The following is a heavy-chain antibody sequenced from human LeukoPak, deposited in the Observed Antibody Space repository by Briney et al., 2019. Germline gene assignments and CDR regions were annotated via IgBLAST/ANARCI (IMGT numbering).Heavy chain of an antibody. Sequence: GESLKISCKGSGYSFTSYWIGWVRQAPGKGLEWVGYIRSELYGGTPEYAASVKDRFIISRDDSKSILYLQMNSLKTEDTAIYFCTRRVGYWGQGTLVTVST. D-gene: IGHD1-26*01. CDR2: IRSELYGGTP. V-gene: IGHV3-49*02. CDR3: TRRVGY. CDR1: GYSFTSYW. J-gene: IGHJ4*02.